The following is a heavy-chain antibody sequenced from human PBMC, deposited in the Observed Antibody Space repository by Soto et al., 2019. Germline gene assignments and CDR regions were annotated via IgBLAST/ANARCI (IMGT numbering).Heavy chain of an antibody. J-gene: IGHJ5*02. CDR2: IYYSGST. CDR1: GGSITSSSFY. D-gene: IGHD6-13*01. CDR3: ARLCIAAAGWFGP. Sequence: SETLSLTCTVSGGSITSSSFYWAWVRQTPGKGLECIGRIYYSGSTHYNPSLKSRVIMSIDTSKNQFSLNLTSVTAADTAVYFCARLCIAAAGWFGPWGRGTLVTVSS. V-gene: IGHV4-39*01.